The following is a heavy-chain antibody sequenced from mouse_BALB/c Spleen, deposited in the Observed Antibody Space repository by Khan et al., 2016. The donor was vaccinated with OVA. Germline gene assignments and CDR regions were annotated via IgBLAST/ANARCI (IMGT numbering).Heavy chain of an antibody. CDR3: ARGGYGGFAY. Sequence: QVQLKESGGDLMKPGASVKISCKATGYTFSSYWIEWVKQRPGHGLEWIGQIFPGSVSTTYNEKFKGKATFTADTSSNTAYMQLSSRTSEDSAVYYCARGGYGGFAYWGQGTLVTVSA. V-gene: IGHV1-9*01. J-gene: IGHJ3*01. D-gene: IGHD2-2*01. CDR1: GYTFSSYW. CDR2: IFPGSVST.